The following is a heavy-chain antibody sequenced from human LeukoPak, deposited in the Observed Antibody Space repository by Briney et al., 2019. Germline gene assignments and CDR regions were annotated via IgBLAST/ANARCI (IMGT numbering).Heavy chain of an antibody. V-gene: IGHV1-18*01. Sequence: ASVKVSCKASGYTFTSYGISWVRQAPGQGLEWMGWISAYNGNTNLAQKLQGRVTMTTDTSTSTAYMELRSLRSDDTAVYYCARRGGSGLVGYYYYYGMDVWGQGTTVTVSS. D-gene: IGHD2-15*01. J-gene: IGHJ6*02. CDR1: GYTFTSYG. CDR3: ARRGGSGLVGYYYYYGMDV. CDR2: ISAYNGNT.